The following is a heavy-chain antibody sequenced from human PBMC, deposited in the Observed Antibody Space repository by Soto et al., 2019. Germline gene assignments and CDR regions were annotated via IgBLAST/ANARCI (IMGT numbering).Heavy chain of an antibody. V-gene: IGHV4-30-4*01. CDR2: IYYSGRT. D-gene: IGHD1-1*01. J-gene: IGHJ5*02. Sequence: QVQLLESGPGLVKPSETLSLTCTVSGGSVSSGDYYWSWIRQPPGKGLEWIGYIYYSGRTDYNPSLKNRVTLSLDTSKNQFSLNLTSVTAADTAVYYGARVPRQQEPTVWFDPWGPGTLVTVSS. CDR1: GGSVSSGDYY. CDR3: ARVPRQQEPTVWFDP.